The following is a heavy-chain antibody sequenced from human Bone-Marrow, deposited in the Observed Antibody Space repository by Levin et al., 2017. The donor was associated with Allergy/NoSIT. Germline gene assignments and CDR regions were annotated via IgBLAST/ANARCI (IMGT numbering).Heavy chain of an antibody. J-gene: IGHJ5*02. CDR2: INGDGSIT. V-gene: IGHV3-74*01. CDR1: GFTFSRSW. D-gene: IGHD3-3*01. Sequence: LSLTCAASGFTFSRSWMHWVRQAPGKGLVWVSRINGDGSITNYADSVKGRFTISRDNAKNTLYLQMNSLRAEDTAVYYCVRDDYDFWSGYLGWFDPWGQGTLVTVSS. CDR3: VRDDYDFWSGYLGWFDP.